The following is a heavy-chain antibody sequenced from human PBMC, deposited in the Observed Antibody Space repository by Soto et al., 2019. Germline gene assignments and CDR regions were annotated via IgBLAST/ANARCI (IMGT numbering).Heavy chain of an antibody. CDR1: GFTFSSYG. D-gene: IGHD1-26*01. J-gene: IGHJ4*02. CDR3: AKPYRRGIYFGLSFDY. V-gene: IGHV3-30*18. Sequence: QVQLVESGGGVVQPGRSLRLSCAASGFTFSSYGMHWVRQAPGKGLEWVAVISFDGSNKYYADSVKGRFTISRDNSNNTLYLQVNSLRTEDTAVYYCAKPYRRGIYFGLSFDYWGQGALVTVSS. CDR2: ISFDGSNK.